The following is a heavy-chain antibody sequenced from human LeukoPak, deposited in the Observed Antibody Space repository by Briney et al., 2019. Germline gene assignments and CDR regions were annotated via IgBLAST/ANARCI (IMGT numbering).Heavy chain of an antibody. CDR1: GYTFISYY. V-gene: IGHV1-46*01. CDR3: ARDKIVLMVYARGGAQPTGAFDI. Sequence: GASVKVSCKASGYTFISYYMHWVRQAPGQGLEWMGIINPSGGRTSYAQKFQGRVTMTRDTSTSTVYMELSSLRSEDTAVYYCARDKIVLMVYARGGAQPTGAFDIWGQGTMVTVSS. D-gene: IGHD2-8*01. J-gene: IGHJ3*02. CDR2: INPSGGRT.